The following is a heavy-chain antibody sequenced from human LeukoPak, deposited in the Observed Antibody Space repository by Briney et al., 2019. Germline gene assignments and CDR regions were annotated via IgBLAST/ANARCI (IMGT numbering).Heavy chain of an antibody. V-gene: IGHV5-51*01. D-gene: IGHD3-16*01. CDR3: ARIWLRAFDI. CDR2: IYPDDSDT. J-gene: IGHJ3*02. Sequence: GESLRISCRGSGYSFPNYWIAWVRQMPGKGLEWMGIIYPDDSDTRYSPSFQGQVTISADKSISTAYLQWSSLKASDTAMYYCARIWLRAFDIWGQGTMVTVSS. CDR1: GYSFPNYW.